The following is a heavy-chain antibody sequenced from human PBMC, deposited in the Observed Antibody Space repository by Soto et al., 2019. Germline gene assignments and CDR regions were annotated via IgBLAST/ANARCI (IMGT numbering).Heavy chain of an antibody. CDR1: GYTFTGYY. D-gene: IGHD5-12*01. CDR2: INPNSGGT. CDR3: ARVEGGGYRYYFDY. V-gene: IGHV1-2*04. Sequence: GASVKVSCKASGYTFTGYYMHWVRQAPGQGLEWMGWINPNSGGTNYAQKFQGWVTMTRDTSISTAYMELSRLRSDDTAVYYCARVEGGGYRYYFDYWGQGTLVTVSS. J-gene: IGHJ4*02.